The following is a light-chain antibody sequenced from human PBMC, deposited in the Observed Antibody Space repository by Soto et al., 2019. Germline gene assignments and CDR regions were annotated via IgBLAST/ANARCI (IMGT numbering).Light chain of an antibody. CDR2: GAS. CDR3: QQYCRSPELS. J-gene: IGKJ4*01. V-gene: IGKV3-20*01. CDR1: QSVSSSY. Sequence: EIVLTQSPGTLSLSPGERATLSCRASQSVSSSYLAWYQQTPGQAPRLLIYGASSRSTGIPDRFIGSGSGIAFTLSIIRLEPVDFAVYYCQQYCRSPELSFGGGTKVEMK.